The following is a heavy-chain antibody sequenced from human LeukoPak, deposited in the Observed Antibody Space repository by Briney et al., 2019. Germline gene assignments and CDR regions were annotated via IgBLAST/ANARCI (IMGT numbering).Heavy chain of an antibody. CDR2: ITSNGAYT. CDR1: GFIFSSYA. J-gene: IGHJ4*02. CDR3: ATAENSGSYSY. V-gene: IGHV3-64*01. Sequence: GGSLRLSCAASGFIFSSYAMHWVRQAPGKGLEYVSAITSNGAYTYYANSVKGRFTISRDNSKNTLYLQMGSLRAGDMAVYYCATAENSGSYSYWGQGTLVTISS. D-gene: IGHD1-26*01.